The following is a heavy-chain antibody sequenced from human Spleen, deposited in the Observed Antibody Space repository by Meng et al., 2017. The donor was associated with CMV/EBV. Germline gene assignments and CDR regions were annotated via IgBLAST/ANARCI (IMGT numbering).Heavy chain of an antibody. CDR2: ISAYNGNT. CDR1: GYTFTGYY. CDR3: ARVSSGPTIWNYYYYYGMDV. Sequence: ASVKVSCKASGYTFTGYYMHWVRQAPGQGLEWMGWISAYNGNTNYAQKLQGRVTMTTDTSTSTAYMELRSLRSDDTAVYYCARVSSGPTIWNYYYYYGMDVWGQGTTVTVSS. D-gene: IGHD3-3*01. V-gene: IGHV1-18*04. J-gene: IGHJ6*02.